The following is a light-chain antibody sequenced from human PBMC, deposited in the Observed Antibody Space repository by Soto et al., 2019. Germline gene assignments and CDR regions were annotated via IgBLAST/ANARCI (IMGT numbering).Light chain of an antibody. CDR1: QSVGYY. Sequence: EIVMTQSPATLSVSPGGRAILSCRASQSVGYYLAWYQQRPGQAPRLLIFGSSTRAPGIPARFSGSGSGTDFTLTISSLQSEDLAVHYCLQYNDRPQTFGQGTKVEI. V-gene: IGKV3-15*01. J-gene: IGKJ1*01. CDR2: GSS. CDR3: LQYNDRPQT.